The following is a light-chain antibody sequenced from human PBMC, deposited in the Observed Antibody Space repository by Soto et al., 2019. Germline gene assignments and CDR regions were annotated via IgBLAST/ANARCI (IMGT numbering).Light chain of an antibody. Sequence: EIVLAQSPVTLSLSPVQRSTLSCMASQSVSSSYLAWYQQKPGQAPRLLIYETSNRVIGLPARFSGSGSGTDFTLTISSLEPEDSGVYYCQQRWRWPSNTFGQGTRLEIK. J-gene: IGKJ5*01. V-gene: IGKV3D-20*02. CDR2: ETS. CDR3: QQRWRWPSNT. CDR1: QSVSSSY.